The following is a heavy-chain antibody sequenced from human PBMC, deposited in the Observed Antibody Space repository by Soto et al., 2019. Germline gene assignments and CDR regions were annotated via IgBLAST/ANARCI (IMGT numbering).Heavy chain of an antibody. J-gene: IGHJ4*02. CDR1: GFTFGAHP. D-gene: IGHD4-17*01. V-gene: IGHV3-23*01. CDR3: AKQRTTVTTSLDY. CDR2: ISGYGGST. Sequence: EVQLLESGGGLVQPGGSLTVSCAASGFTFGAHPMSWVRLAPGKGLEWVSTISGYGGSTYYPDSLKGRFIISRDNSKNTLYLQINTLRAEDTAIYFCAKQRTTVTTSLDYWGQGTLVTVSS.